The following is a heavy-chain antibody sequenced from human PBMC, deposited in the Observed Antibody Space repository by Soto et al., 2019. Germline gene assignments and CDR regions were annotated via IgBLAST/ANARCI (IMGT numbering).Heavy chain of an antibody. CDR1: GFTFNTYS. J-gene: IGHJ4*02. Sequence: EVLLMESGGGLVKPGGSLRLSCAASGFTFNTYSMNWVRQAPGKGLEWVSSISSTGKYIYYAESVKGRFTISRDSDKNSLYLQMDSLRAEDTALYYCARLDVGGSGWYFDFWGQGTLVTVSS. CDR2: ISSTGKYI. V-gene: IGHV3-21*02. CDR3: ARLDVGGSGWYFDF. D-gene: IGHD6-19*01.